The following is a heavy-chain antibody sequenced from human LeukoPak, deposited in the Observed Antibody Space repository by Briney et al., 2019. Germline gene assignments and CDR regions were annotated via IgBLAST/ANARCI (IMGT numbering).Heavy chain of an antibody. CDR1: GGSNSSYY. V-gene: IGHV4-59*01. Sequence: KPAETLSLTCTVSGGSNSSYYWSWIRQPPGKGLEWIGYIYYSGSTNYNPSHKSRVTISVDTSKNQFSLKLSSVTAADTAMYYCARYAYSSGYYYLDYWGQGTLVTFSS. CDR3: ARYAYSSGYYYLDY. J-gene: IGHJ4*02. D-gene: IGHD3-22*01. CDR2: IYYSGST.